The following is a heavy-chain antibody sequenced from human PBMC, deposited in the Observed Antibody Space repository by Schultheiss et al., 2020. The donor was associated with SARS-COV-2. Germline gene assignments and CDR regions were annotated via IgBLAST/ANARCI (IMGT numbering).Heavy chain of an antibody. Sequence: SETLSLTCRVSGGSISSYYWIWIRQPPGKGLEWIGYMYYSGSPTYNPSLKGRVTMSTDTSKYQFFLRLTSLTAADTAVYYCARSYYDVSTGYSYFDYWGQGTLVTVSS. D-gene: IGHD3-9*01. V-gene: IGHV4-59*08. J-gene: IGHJ4*02. CDR1: GGSISSYY. CDR2: MYYSGSP. CDR3: ARSYYDVSTGYSYFDY.